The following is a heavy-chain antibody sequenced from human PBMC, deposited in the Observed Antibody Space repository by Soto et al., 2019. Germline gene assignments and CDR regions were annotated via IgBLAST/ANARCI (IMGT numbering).Heavy chain of an antibody. D-gene: IGHD2-15*01. J-gene: IGHJ4*02. V-gene: IGHV4-39*01. CDR2: IYYSGST. CDR3: ARIVGYCSGGSCYEQDY. Sequence: PSETLSLTCTVSGGSISISSYYWGCIRQPPGKGLEWIGSIYYSGSTYYNPSLKSRVTISVDTSKNQFSLKLSSVTAADTAVYYCARIVGYCSGGSCYEQDYWGQGTLVTVSS. CDR1: GGSISISSYY.